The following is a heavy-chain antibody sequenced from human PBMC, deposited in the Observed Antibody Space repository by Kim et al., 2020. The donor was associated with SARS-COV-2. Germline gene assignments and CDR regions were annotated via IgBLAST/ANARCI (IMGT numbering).Heavy chain of an antibody. V-gene: IGHV5-51*01. J-gene: IGHJ5*02. CDR2: IYPGDSDT. CDR3: ARHSRTHEYSSGWYREYGWFDP. D-gene: IGHD6-19*01. CDR1: GYSFTSYW. Sequence: GESLKISCKGSGYSFTSYWIGWVRQMPGKGLEWMGIIYPGDSDTRYSPSFQGQVTISADKSISTAYLQWSSLKASDTAMYYCARHSRTHEYSSGWYREYGWFDPWGQGTLVTVSS.